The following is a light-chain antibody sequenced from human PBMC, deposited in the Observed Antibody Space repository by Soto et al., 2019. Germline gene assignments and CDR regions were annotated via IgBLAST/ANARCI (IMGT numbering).Light chain of an antibody. CDR1: HSISSW. CDR2: KAS. J-gene: IGKJ1*01. V-gene: IGKV1-5*03. CDR3: QQYNPYSPWT. Sequence: DIQMTQSPSTLSASVGDRVTITCRASHSISSWLAWYQQKPGKAPKLLIYKASSLESGVPSRFSGSGSGTEFTLTISSLQPDDFATYYCQQYNPYSPWTFGQGTKVDIK.